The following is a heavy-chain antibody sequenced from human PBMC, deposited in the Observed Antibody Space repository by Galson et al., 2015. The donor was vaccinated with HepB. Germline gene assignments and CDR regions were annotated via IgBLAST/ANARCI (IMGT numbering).Heavy chain of an antibody. V-gene: IGHV1-18*01. J-gene: IGHJ4*02. CDR2: IITYDGNT. D-gene: IGHD3-10*01. CDR3: ARVWAASYFTSGNSYNDY. CDR1: GYTFSRYG. Sequence: SVKVSCKASGYTFSRYGITWVRQAPGQGLEWMGWIITYDGNTNYEQKLQGRVTMTADTSTSTAYMEVRSLRSDDTAVYYCARVWAASYFTSGNSYNDYWGQGTLVTVSS.